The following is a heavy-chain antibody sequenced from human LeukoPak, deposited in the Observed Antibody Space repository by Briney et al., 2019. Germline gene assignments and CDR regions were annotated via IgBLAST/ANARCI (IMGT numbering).Heavy chain of an antibody. J-gene: IGHJ5*02. CDR1: GYSFANYW. CDR3: ARHNYNTRPIWFDP. V-gene: IGHV5-51*01. Sequence: GESLKISCKDSGYSFANYWIGWVRQKPGKGLEWMGIIFPGDSDTRYSPSFEGQGIISADKSIITAYLQWSSLQASDTAMYFCARHNYNTRPIWFDPWGQGTLVTVSS. D-gene: IGHD3-22*01. CDR2: IFPGDSDT.